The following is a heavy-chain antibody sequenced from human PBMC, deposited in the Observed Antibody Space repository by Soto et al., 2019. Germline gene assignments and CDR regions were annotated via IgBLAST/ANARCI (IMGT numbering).Heavy chain of an antibody. D-gene: IGHD2-2*01. V-gene: IGHV1-46*01. CDR3: ARDYCSGTTCYEFDY. CDR2: INPSGYT. J-gene: IGHJ4*02. Sequence: ASVKVSCKASGDTFTSYYMHWVRQAPGQGLDWMGIINPSGYTSYAQKFQGRFTMTRDTSTSTVYMELSSLRSEDTALYYCARDYCSGTTCYEFDYWGQGTQVTVSS. CDR1: GDTFTSYY.